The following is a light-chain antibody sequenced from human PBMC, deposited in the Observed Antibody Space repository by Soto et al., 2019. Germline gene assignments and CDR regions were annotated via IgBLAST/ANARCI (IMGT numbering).Light chain of an antibody. Sequence: DIQMTQSPSTLSASVGDRVTITCRASQSISSWLAWYQQKSGKAPKLLIYKASSLESGVPSRFSGSESVTVFTLTISSLQPDDFATYYCQQYSSYLWSFGQGTKVDIK. CDR2: KAS. J-gene: IGKJ1*01. CDR1: QSISSW. V-gene: IGKV1-5*03. CDR3: QQYSSYLWS.